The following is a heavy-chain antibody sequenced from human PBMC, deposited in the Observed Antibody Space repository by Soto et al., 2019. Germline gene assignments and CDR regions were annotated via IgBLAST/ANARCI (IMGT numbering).Heavy chain of an antibody. D-gene: IGHD3-10*01. CDR2: ISSNGGST. Sequence: GGSLRLSCSASGFTFSSYAMHWVRQAPGKGLEYVSAISSNGGSTYYADSVKGRFTISRDNSKNTLYLQMISLRAEDTAVYYCVTNTYYYGSGSYFSWFDPWGQGTLVTVSS. CDR1: GFTFSSYA. CDR3: VTNTYYYGSGSYFSWFDP. V-gene: IGHV3-64D*08. J-gene: IGHJ5*02.